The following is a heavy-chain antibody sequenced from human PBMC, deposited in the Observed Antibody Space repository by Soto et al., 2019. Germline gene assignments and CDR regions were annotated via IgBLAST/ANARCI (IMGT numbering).Heavy chain of an antibody. CDR2: IYYSGST. J-gene: IGHJ4*02. CDR1: GGSISSGGYY. CDR3: ARVMHEDSSGDYFDY. Sequence: PSETLSLTCTVSGGSISSGGYYWSWNRQHPGKGLVWIGYIYYSGSTYYNPSLKSRVTISVDTSKNQFSLKLSSVTAADTAVYYCARVMHEDSSGDYFDYWGQGTLVTVSS. D-gene: IGHD3-22*01. V-gene: IGHV4-31*03.